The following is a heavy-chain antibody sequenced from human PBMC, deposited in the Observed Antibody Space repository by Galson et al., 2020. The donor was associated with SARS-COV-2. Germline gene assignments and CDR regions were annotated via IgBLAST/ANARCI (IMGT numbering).Heavy chain of an antibody. CDR2: FDTEDGET. J-gene: IGHJ5*02. Sequence: ASVKVSCKVSGYTLTELSMHWVRQAPGKGLEWMGGFDTEDGETNYAQKFQGRVTMTEDTSTDTAYMELSSLRSEDTAVYYCATATPITMTGWFDPWGQGTLVTVSS. D-gene: IGHD3-22*01. V-gene: IGHV1-24*01. CDR3: ATATPITMTGWFDP. CDR1: GYTLTELS.